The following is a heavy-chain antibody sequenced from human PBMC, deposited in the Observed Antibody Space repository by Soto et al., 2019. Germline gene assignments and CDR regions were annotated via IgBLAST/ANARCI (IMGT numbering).Heavy chain of an antibody. J-gene: IGHJ4*02. D-gene: IGHD3-22*01. V-gene: IGHV4-34*01. Sequence: QVQLQQWGAGLLKPSETLSLTCAVYGGSFSGYYWSWIRQPPGKGLEWIGEINHSGSTNYNPSLKCRLTISVDTSKNQFSLKLSAVTAADTAVYYCARGRYYYDSSGYSKRPRYYFDYWGQGTLVTVSS. CDR1: GGSFSGYY. CDR3: ARGRYYYDSSGYSKRPRYYFDY. CDR2: INHSGST.